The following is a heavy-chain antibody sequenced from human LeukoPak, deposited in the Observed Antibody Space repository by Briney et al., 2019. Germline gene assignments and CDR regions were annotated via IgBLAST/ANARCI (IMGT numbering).Heavy chain of an antibody. CDR2: ISSSSSYI. V-gene: IGHV3-21*01. Sequence: GGSLRLSCAASGFTFSSYSMNWVRQAPGKGLDWVSSISSSSSYIYYADSVKGRFTISRDNAKNSLYLQMNSLRVEDTAVYYCAGDSSNCNIDYWGQGTPVTVSS. CDR3: AGDSSNCNIDY. D-gene: IGHD6-13*01. J-gene: IGHJ4*02. CDR1: GFTFSSYS.